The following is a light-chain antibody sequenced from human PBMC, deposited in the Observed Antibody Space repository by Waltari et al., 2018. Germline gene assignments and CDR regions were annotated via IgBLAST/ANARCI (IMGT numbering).Light chain of an antibody. CDR3: NSYGGSNNLI. V-gene: IGLV2-8*01. CDR2: DVN. J-gene: IGLJ2*01. Sequence: QSVLTQPPSASGSPGQSVTIPCTRTSSHVGGSNFVSWYQQHPGQAPKLLIYDVNKRPSGVPDRFSASKSGNTASLTVSGLQAEDEADYYCNSYGGSNNLIFGGGTKVTVL. CDR1: SSHVGGSNF.